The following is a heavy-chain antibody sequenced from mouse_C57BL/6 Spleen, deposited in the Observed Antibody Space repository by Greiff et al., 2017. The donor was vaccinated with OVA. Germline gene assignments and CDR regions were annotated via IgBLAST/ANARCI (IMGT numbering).Heavy chain of an antibody. V-gene: IGHV5-4*01. CDR1: GFTFSSYA. Sequence: EVQRVESGGGLVKPGGSLKLSCAASGFTFSSYAMSWVRQTPEKRLAWVATISDGGSYTYYPDNVKGRFTISRDNAKNNLYLQMSHLKSEATAMYYCASIVTTGPYYFDYWGQGTTLTVSS. J-gene: IGHJ2*01. D-gene: IGHD2-12*01. CDR2: ISDGGSYT. CDR3: ASIVTTGPYYFDY.